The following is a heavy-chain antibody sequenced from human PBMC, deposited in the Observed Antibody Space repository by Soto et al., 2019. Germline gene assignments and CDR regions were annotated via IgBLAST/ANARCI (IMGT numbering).Heavy chain of an antibody. CDR2: IAVGSGNA. Sequence: SVKVSCKASGCKSISSAVQWVRQARGQRLEWIGWIAVGSGNANSAQKFQERVRITRDISTSTVYMDLSSLGSEDTAVYFCAADQGGSYYRLGYWGQGTLVTVSS. CDR3: AADQGGSYYRLGY. D-gene: IGHD3-22*01. CDR1: GCKSISSA. J-gene: IGHJ4*02. V-gene: IGHV1-58*01.